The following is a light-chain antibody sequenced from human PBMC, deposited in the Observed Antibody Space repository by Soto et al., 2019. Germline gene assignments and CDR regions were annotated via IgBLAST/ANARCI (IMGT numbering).Light chain of an antibody. CDR1: QSIRNY. Sequence: IQMTHSPSSLSASVVYRFTITFRASQSIRNYLNWYQQKPGKAPKLLIDFASSLQSGVPSRFSGSGSGTDFTLTITSLQPADFATYYCQQTYTTPLTFGGGTKVDIK. J-gene: IGKJ4*01. CDR3: QQTYTTPLT. V-gene: IGKV1-39*01. CDR2: FAS.